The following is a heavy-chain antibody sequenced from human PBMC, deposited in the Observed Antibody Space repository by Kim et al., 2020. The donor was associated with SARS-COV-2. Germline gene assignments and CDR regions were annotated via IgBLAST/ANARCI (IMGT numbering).Heavy chain of an antibody. Sequence: SETLSLTCTVSGGSFSSGDYYWSWIRQSPGKGLEWIGYISHSGNVYYDPSLKSRLTILADTSKNQFSLNMSSMTAADTAVYYCARGTGYVYYFDSWGQGTLVTVSS. J-gene: IGHJ4*02. CDR1: GGSFSSGDYY. D-gene: IGHD7-27*01. V-gene: IGHV4-30-4*01. CDR2: ISHSGNV. CDR3: ARGTGYVYYFDS.